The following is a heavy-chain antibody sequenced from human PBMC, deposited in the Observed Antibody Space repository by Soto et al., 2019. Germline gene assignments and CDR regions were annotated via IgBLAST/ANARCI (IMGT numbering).Heavy chain of an antibody. Sequence: QVQLVESGGGVVQPGRSLRLSCAASGFTFSSYGMHWVRQAPGKGLEWVAVIWYDGSNKYYADSVKGRFTISRDNSKNTLYLQMNSLRAEDTAVYYCARGEWSSSGWYRGPNFDYWGQGTLVTVSS. V-gene: IGHV3-33*01. CDR2: IWYDGSNK. CDR1: GFTFSSYG. J-gene: IGHJ4*02. CDR3: ARGEWSSSGWYRGPNFDY. D-gene: IGHD6-19*01.